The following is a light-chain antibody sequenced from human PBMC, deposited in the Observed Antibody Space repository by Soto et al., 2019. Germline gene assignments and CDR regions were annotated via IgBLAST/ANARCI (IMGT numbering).Light chain of an antibody. J-gene: IGKJ1*01. V-gene: IGKV2-30*02. CDR3: MQATHWPGT. CDR1: ESLLHTDGKTH. CDR2: RFS. Sequence: DVVMTQSPLPLSFPFGRPASVASRQGESLLHTDGKTHLNWFKQRLGQSPRRXSYRFSKRDSGVPDRFRGSGSDTDFTLKISRVEAEDVEVYYCMQATHWPGTFGQGTKVDIK.